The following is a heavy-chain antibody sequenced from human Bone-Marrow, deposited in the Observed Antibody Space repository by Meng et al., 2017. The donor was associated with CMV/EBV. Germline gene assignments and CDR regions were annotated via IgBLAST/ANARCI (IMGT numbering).Heavy chain of an antibody. J-gene: IGHJ4*02. D-gene: IGHD4-23*01. CDR2: IATAGDT. CDR3: ARGHYGGAYYFDY. V-gene: IGHV3-13*01. CDR1: GFTFSSYD. Sequence: GESLKISCAASGFTFSSYDMHWVRQATGKGLEWVSPIATAGDTNCPGSVKGRFTISRENARNSLYLQMNSLRAGDTAVYYCARGHYGGAYYFDYWGQGTLVTVAS.